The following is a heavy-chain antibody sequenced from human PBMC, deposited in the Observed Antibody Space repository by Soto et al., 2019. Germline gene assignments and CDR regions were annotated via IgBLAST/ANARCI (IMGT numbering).Heavy chain of an antibody. CDR1: GYTFTSYG. V-gene: IGHV1-18*04. D-gene: IGHD1-26*01. CDR2: ISAYNGNT. CDR3: ARIHYSGRNNYYFDY. J-gene: IGHJ4*02. Sequence: GASVKVSCKASGYTFTSYGISWVRQAPGQGLEWMGWISAYNGNTNYAQKLQGRVTMTTDTSTSTAYMELRSLRSDDTAVYYCARIHYSGRNNYYFDYWGQGTLVTVSS.